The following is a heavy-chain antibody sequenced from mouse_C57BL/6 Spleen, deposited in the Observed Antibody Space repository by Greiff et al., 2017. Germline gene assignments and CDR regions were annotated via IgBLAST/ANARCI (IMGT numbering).Heavy chain of an antibody. V-gene: IGHV5-17*01. CDR3: ARQLRLRNAMDY. J-gene: IGHJ4*01. CDR2: ISSGSSTI. Sequence: EVMLVESGGGLVKPGGSLKLSCAASGFTFSDYGMHWVRQAPEKGLEWVAYISSGSSTIYYADTVKGRFTISRDNAKNTLFLQMTSLRSEDTAMYYCARQLRLRNAMDYWGQGTSVTVSS. CDR1: GFTFSDYG. D-gene: IGHD3-2*02.